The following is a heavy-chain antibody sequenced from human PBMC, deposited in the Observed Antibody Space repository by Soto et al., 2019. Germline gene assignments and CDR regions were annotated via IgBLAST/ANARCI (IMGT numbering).Heavy chain of an antibody. CDR3: ARWGTTGGLDV. D-gene: IGHD3-16*01. Sequence: QVQLVESGGGVVQPGTSLRLSCVGSGFTFRSYVIHWVRQAPGKGLEWVGLTSYDGSNNFYGDSVKGRFTISRDNSRNTVELQMASLRLEDTALYYCARWGTTGGLDVWGQGTLVSVSS. CDR2: TSYDGSNN. J-gene: IGHJ4*02. V-gene: IGHV3-33*05. CDR1: GFTFRSYV.